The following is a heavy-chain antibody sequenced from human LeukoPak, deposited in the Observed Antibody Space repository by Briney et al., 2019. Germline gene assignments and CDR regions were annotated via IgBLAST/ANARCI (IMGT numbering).Heavy chain of an antibody. Sequence: PGGSLRLSCTASGFIFSTSWMTWVRQAPGKGLGWVANINLDGSEKYYVDSVKGRFTISRDNAKNSLYLQMNSLRAEDTAVYYCARGITSGPRRYDVRNFDYWGQGTPVTVSS. V-gene: IGHV3-7*01. CDR1: GFIFSTSW. J-gene: IGHJ4*02. CDR3: ARGITSGPRRYDVRNFDY. CDR2: INLDGSEK. D-gene: IGHD5-12*01.